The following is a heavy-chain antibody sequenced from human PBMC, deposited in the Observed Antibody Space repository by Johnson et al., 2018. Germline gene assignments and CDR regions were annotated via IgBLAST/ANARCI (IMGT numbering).Heavy chain of an antibody. J-gene: IGHJ6*03. V-gene: IGHV3-23*04. D-gene: IGHD2-2*01. Sequence: VQLVESGGDLVQPGGSLRLSCAASGVTFSNYAMTWVRQAPGKGLEWVSAISGTGGNTYYADSVKGRFTISRDNSKDTLYLKMDSMRAEDMAVYYCAKELMPLRYYYYMDVWGKGTTVTVSS. CDR2: ISGTGGNT. CDR1: GVTFSNYA. CDR3: AKELMPLRYYYYMDV.